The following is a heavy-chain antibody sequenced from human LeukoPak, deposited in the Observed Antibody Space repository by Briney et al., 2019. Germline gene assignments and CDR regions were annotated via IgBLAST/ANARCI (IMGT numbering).Heavy chain of an antibody. CDR3: AKGPRLGYCSSTSCYSFDY. J-gene: IGHJ4*02. Sequence: GGSLRLSCAASGFTFSSYGMHWVRQAPGKGLEGVAFIRYDGSNKYYADSVKGRFTISRDNSKNTLYLQMTSLRAEDTAVYYCAKGPRLGYCSSTSCYSFDYWGQGTLVTVSS. CDR1: GFTFSSYG. D-gene: IGHD2-2*01. CDR2: IRYDGSNK. V-gene: IGHV3-30*02.